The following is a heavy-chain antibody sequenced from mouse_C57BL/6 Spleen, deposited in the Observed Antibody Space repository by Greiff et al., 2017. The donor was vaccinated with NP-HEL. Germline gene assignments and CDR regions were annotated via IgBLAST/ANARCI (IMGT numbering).Heavy chain of an antibody. CDR2: ISDGGSYT. CDR1: GFTFSSYA. V-gene: IGHV5-4*03. J-gene: IGHJ4*01. CDR3: ARDGVGVTTNYDAMDY. Sequence: EVMLVESGGGLVKPGGSLKLSCAASGFTFSSYAMSWVRQTPEKRLEWVATISDGGSYTYYPDNVKGRFTSSRDNAKNNLYLQMSQLKTEDTAMYYCARDGVGVTTNYDAMDYWGQGTAVTVSS. D-gene: IGHD2-1*01.